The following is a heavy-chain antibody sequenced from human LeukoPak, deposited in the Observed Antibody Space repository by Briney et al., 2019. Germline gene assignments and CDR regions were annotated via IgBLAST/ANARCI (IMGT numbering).Heavy chain of an antibody. D-gene: IGHD3-22*01. J-gene: IGHJ3*02. CDR3: ARADRYYYDSSGIGAFDI. CDR2: IDSSSSTI. CDR1: GFTFSSYS. V-gene: IGHV3-48*01. Sequence: GGSLRLSCAASGFTFSSYSMNWVRQAPGKGLEWVSYIDSSSSTIYYADSVKGRFTISRDNAKNSLYLQVNSLRAEDTAVYYCARADRYYYDSSGIGAFDIWGQGTMVTVSS.